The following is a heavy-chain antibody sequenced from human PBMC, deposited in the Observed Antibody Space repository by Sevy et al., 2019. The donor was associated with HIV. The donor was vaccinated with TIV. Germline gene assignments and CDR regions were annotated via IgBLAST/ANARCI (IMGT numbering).Heavy chain of an antibody. Sequence: GGSLRLSCAASGFTFNNAWMSWVRQAPGKGLEWVGRIKSKTDGGTTDYAAPVKGRFTISRDDSKNTLFLQMNSLKTEDTAVYYCTIDPGYYDSSGYYYMWGQGTLVTVSS. CDR2: IKSKTDGGTT. CDR3: TIDPGYYDSSGYYYM. CDR1: GFTFNNAW. J-gene: IGHJ4*02. D-gene: IGHD3-22*01. V-gene: IGHV3-15*01.